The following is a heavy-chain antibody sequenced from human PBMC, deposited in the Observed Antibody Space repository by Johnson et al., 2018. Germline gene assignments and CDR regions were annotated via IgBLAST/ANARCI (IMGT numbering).Heavy chain of an antibody. V-gene: IGHV3-23*04. CDR2: ISGSGGST. CDR3: AKPLDYYDTSGPGGDDAFNI. CDR1: GFTFSSYA. Sequence: VQLVESGGGLVQPGGSLRLSCAASGFTFSSYAMNWVRQAPGKGLEWVSGISGSGGSTYYGASVKGRVTISRDNSKNTLYLQMNSLGAEDTAVYYCAKPLDYYDTSGPGGDDAFNIWGQGTRVTVSS. D-gene: IGHD3-22*01. J-gene: IGHJ3*02.